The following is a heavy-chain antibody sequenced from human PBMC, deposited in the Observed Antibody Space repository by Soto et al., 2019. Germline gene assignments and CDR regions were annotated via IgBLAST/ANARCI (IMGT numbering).Heavy chain of an antibody. J-gene: IGHJ4*02. CDR3: ARASAASILRGAIIN. CDR2: MYHSGST. CDR1: GGTISSDNW. D-gene: IGHD3-10*01. V-gene: IGHV4-4*02. Sequence: QVQLQASGPGLVKPSGTLSLTCAFSGGTISSDNWWTWVRQPPGTGLAWIGEMYHSGSTNYSPSLKMRVTISLDKSKNQYSLKLTSVTAADTALYYCARASAASILRGAIINWGQGTLVTVAS.